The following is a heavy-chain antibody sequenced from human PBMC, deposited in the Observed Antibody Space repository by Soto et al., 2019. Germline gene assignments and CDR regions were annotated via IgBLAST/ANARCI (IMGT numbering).Heavy chain of an antibody. CDR1: GDTVSSNSVA. Sequence: SQTLSLTCVGSGDTVSSNSVAWNWVRQSPSRGLEWLGRTYYRSRWYSDYAVSVRSRIDINADTSKNQVSLQLNSVTPEDTAVYYCARSEEDSDYYYYGMDVWGQVTTVPVSS. J-gene: IGHJ6*02. V-gene: IGHV6-1*01. CDR2: TYYRSRWYS. CDR3: ARSEEDSDYYYYGMDV. D-gene: IGHD2-15*01.